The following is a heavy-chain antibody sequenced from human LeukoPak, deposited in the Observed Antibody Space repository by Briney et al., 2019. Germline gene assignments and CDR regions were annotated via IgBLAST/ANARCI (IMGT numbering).Heavy chain of an antibody. V-gene: IGHV4-34*01. J-gene: IGHJ4*02. Sequence: SETLSLTCAVYGGSFSGYYWSWIRQPPGKGLEWIGEINHSGSTNYNPSLKSRVTISVDTSKNQFSLKLSSVTAADTAVYYCARAPTMVRGVIIDDYWGQGTLVTASS. D-gene: IGHD3-10*01. CDR3: ARAPTMVRGVIIDDY. CDR2: INHSGST. CDR1: GGSFSGYY.